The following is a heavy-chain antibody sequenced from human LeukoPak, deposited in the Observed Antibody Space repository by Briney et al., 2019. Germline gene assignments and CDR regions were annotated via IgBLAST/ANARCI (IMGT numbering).Heavy chain of an antibody. J-gene: IGHJ3*02. D-gene: IGHD3-10*01. CDR2: IYTSGST. CDR3: ARFPWLVRGFPRAFDI. Sequence: SETLSLTCTVSGGSISSGSYYWSWIRQPAGKGLEWIGRIYTSGSTNYNPSLKSRVTISVDTSKNQFSLKLSSVTAADTAVYYCARFPWLVRGFPRAFDIWGQGTMVTVS. V-gene: IGHV4-61*02. CDR1: GGSISSGSYY.